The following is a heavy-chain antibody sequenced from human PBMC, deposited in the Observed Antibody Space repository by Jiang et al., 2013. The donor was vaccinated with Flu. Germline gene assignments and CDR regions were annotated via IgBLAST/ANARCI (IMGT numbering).Heavy chain of an antibody. V-gene: IGHV3-30-3*01. CDR1: GFTFSSYA. CDR3: ASEYVWGSYRSRPYAFDI. CDR2: ISYDGSNK. J-gene: IGHJ3*02. D-gene: IGHD3-16*02. Sequence: LSCAASGFTFSSYAMHWVRQAPGKGLEWVAVISYDGSNKYYADSVKGRFTISRDNSKNTLYLQMNSLRAEDTAVYYSASEYVWGSYRSRPYAFDIWGQGTMVTVSS.